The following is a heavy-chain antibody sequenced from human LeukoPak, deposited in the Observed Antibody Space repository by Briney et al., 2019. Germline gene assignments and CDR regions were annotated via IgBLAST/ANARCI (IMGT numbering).Heavy chain of an antibody. Sequence: SETLSLTCTVSGGPIDSYYWAWIRQPPGKGLEWIGYIYTSGSTNYNPSLKSRVTISVDTSKNHFSLRLSSVTAADTAVYYCARHGAHYYYFYMDVWGKGTTVTVSS. CDR1: GGPIDSYY. V-gene: IGHV4-4*09. J-gene: IGHJ6*03. D-gene: IGHD3-16*01. CDR2: IYTSGST. CDR3: ARHGAHYYYFYMDV.